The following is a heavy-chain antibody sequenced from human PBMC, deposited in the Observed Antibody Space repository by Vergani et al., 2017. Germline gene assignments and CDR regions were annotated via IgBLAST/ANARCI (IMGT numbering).Heavy chain of an antibody. V-gene: IGHV4-30-2*01. D-gene: IGHD3-16*02. J-gene: IGHJ6*03. CDR1: GDSITNGGFS. Sequence: QLPESCSGLAKPSQTLSLTCAVSGDSITNGGFSWNWIRQPPGKGPEWIGYIFPSGNSDYNPSLKNRVSISLDKSKNQFSLWVNSVTAADTAVYFCARASLRALVGYYYYMDVWGKGKMVVVSS. CDR2: IFPSGNS. CDR3: ARASLRALVGYYYYMDV.